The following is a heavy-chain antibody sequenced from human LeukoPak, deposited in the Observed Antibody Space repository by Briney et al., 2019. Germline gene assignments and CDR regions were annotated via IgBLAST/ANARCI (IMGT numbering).Heavy chain of an antibody. CDR1: GGSFSGYY. CDR2: INHSGST. CDR3: ARVNIRDTDVIVVVPGYFDY. D-gene: IGHD3-22*01. J-gene: IGHJ4*02. Sequence: PSETLSLTCAVYGGSFSGYYWSWIRQPPGKGLEWIGEINHSGSTNYNPSLKSRVTISVDTSKNQFSLKLSSVTAADTAVYYCARVNIRDTDVIVVVPGYFDYWGQGTLVTVSS. V-gene: IGHV4-34*01.